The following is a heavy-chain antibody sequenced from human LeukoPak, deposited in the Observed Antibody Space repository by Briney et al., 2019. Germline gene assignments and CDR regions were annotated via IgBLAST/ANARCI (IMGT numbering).Heavy chain of an antibody. J-gene: IGHJ6*02. D-gene: IGHD3-10*01. Sequence: SETLSLTCAVYGGSFSGYYWSWIRQPPGKGLEWIGEINHSGSTNYNPSLKSRVTISVDTSKNQFSLKLSSVTAADTAVYYCARGWRGSGSYYNPSTTGMDVWGQGTTVTVSS. CDR2: INHSGST. CDR3: ARGWRGSGSYYNPSTTGMDV. CDR1: GGSFSGYY. V-gene: IGHV4-34*01.